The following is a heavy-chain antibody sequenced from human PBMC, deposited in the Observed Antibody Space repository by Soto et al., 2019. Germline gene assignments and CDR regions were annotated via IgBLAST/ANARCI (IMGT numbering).Heavy chain of an antibody. V-gene: IGHV3-48*02. Sequence: EVQLVESGGGLVQPGGSLKLSCAVSGFTFSSHAMNWVRQAPGKGLEWVAYIHGTRSIIYYADSVKGRFTISRDNAKNSLYLQMDSLRDEDTALYYSARDARITDYDFWGQGNLVTFSS. CDR1: GFTFSSHA. J-gene: IGHJ4*02. CDR2: IHGTRSII. CDR3: ARDARITDYDF. D-gene: IGHD3-16*01.